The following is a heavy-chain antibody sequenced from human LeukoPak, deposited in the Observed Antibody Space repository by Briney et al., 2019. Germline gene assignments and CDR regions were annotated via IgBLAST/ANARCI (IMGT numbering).Heavy chain of an antibody. Sequence: PGGSLRLSCAASGFPFSGNAMSWVRQVPGRGLEWVSGVGGDERTHYADFVRDRFTISRDNARKTVFLQMNSLTVEDAGVYYCAKDFGWGVTVDYWGQGVLVTVAS. V-gene: IGHV3-23*01. CDR2: VGGDERT. D-gene: IGHD2-21*02. CDR1: GFPFSGNA. CDR3: AKDFGWGVTVDY. J-gene: IGHJ4*02.